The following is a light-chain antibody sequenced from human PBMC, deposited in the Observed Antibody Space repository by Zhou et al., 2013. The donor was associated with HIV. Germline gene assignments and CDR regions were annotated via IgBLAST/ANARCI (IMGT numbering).Light chain of an antibody. Sequence: DIQVTQSPSTVSASIGDRVTITCRASQSISSWLAWYQQKPGQAPKVLIYKASNLESWVPSRFSGSGSGTEFTLTISSLQPDDFATYYCQQYNSYSWTFGQGTKVEIK. CDR1: QSISSW. J-gene: IGKJ1*01. CDR3: QQYNSYSWT. CDR2: KAS. V-gene: IGKV1-5*03.